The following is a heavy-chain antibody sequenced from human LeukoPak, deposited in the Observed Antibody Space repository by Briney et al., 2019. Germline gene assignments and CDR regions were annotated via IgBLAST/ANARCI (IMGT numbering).Heavy chain of an antibody. D-gene: IGHD3-3*01. J-gene: IGHJ4*02. V-gene: IGHV3-21*01. Sequence: KPGGSLRLSCAASGFTFSSYSMNWVRQAPGKGLEWVSSISSSSSYIYYADSVKGRFTISRDNAKNSLYLQMNSLRAEDTAVYYCARVKTAGDFWSGYQYYFDYWGQGTLVTVSS. CDR3: ARVKTAGDFWSGYQYYFDY. CDR1: GFTFSSYS. CDR2: ISSSSSYI.